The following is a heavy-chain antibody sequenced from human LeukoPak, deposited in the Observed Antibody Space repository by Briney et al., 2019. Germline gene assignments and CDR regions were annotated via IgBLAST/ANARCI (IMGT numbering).Heavy chain of an antibody. CDR2: IKWNGGST. D-gene: IGHD6-19*01. CDR1: GFTFDDYG. Sequence: GRSLRLACAASGFTFDDYGMSWVRQAPGKGLEWVSGIKWNGGSTGYADSVKGRFTISRDNAKNSLYVQMNSLRAEDTAFYYCARDYSSGWYGSVHWGQGTLVTVSS. V-gene: IGHV3-20*04. J-gene: IGHJ4*02. CDR3: ARDYSSGWYGSVH.